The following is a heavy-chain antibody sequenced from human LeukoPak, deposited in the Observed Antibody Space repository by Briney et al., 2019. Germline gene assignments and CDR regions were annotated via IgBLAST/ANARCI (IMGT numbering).Heavy chain of an antibody. CDR1: GFTFSSYG. CDR3: ARDSPLGYCSSTSCYTGAFDY. D-gene: IGHD2-2*02. V-gene: IGHV3-30*03. CDR2: ISYDGSNK. J-gene: IGHJ4*02. Sequence: PGRSLRLSCAASGFTFSSYGMHWVRQAPGKGLEWVAVISYDGSNKYYADSVKGRFTISRDNSKNTLYLQMNSLRAEDTAVYYCARDSPLGYCSSTSCYTGAFDYWGQGTLVTVSS.